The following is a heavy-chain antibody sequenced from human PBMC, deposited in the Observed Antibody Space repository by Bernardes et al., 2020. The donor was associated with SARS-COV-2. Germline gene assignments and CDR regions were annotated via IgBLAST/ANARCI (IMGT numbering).Heavy chain of an antibody. CDR2: MNQNSGSA. D-gene: IGHD2-15*01. Sequence: ASVKVSCKASGYVFTNYDINWVRQAPGQGLEWMGWMNQNSGSADSVPELRGRVTMTRSISESTAYMEVSGLRFDDTAVYYCARSLGFSDLSGGVVDALDVWGQGTMVTVS. V-gene: IGHV1-8*01. CDR3: ARSLGFSDLSGGVVDALDV. CDR1: GYVFTNYD. J-gene: IGHJ3*01.